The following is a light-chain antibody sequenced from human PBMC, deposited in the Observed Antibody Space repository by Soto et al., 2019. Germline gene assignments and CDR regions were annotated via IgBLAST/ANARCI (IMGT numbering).Light chain of an antibody. CDR2: AAS. J-gene: IGKJ1*01. CDR1: QGILDY. CDR3: QKYNTAPQT. V-gene: IGKV1-27*01. Sequence: DIQMTQSPSFLSASVGDRVTITCRASQGILDYVAWFQQKPGKAPNLLIYAASTLQSGVPSRFSGSGSGTDFTLTISSLQPEDVANYYCQKYNTAPQTFGQGTKVEIK.